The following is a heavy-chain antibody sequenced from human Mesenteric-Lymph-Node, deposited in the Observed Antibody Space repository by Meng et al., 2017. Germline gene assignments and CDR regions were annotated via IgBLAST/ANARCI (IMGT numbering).Heavy chain of an antibody. D-gene: IGHD3-10*01. J-gene: IGHJ5*02. CDR2: FDPEDGET. V-gene: IGHV1-24*01. CDR1: GYTLTELS. CDR3: ATSCEKWLGECPGFDP. Sequence: ASVKVSCKVSGYTLTELSIHWVRQAPGKGLEWMGGFDPEDGETTYAQKFQGGVTMTEDTSTDTAYMEQSSLRSEDTAVYYCATSCEKWLGECPGFDPWGQGTLVTVSS.